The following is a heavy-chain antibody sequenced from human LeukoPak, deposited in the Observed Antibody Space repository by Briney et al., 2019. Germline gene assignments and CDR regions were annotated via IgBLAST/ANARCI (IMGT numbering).Heavy chain of an antibody. J-gene: IGHJ4*02. V-gene: IGHV4-4*07. Sequence: SETLSLTCTVSVGTIGTYYWSWIRQPAGKELEWIGRIFTTGGANYNPSLKSRVTMSLDTSKNLFSLKLNSVTAADTAVYYCVRDGPSWGLLWGQGALVTVSS. D-gene: IGHD7-27*01. CDR3: VRDGPSWGLL. CDR2: IFTTGGA. CDR1: VGTIGTYY.